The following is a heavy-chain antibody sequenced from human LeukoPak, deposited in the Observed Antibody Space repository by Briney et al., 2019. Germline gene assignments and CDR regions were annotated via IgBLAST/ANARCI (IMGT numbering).Heavy chain of an antibody. D-gene: IGHD6-19*01. V-gene: IGHV1-24*01. CDR1: GYTLTELS. J-gene: IGHJ5*02. CDR2: FNPEDGKT. Sequence: VASVKVSCKVSGYTLTELSMHWVRQAPGKGLEWMGGFNPEDGKTIYAQKFQGRVTMTEDTSTDTAYMELSSLRSEDTAVYYCATDRRVEQWLVRGWFDPWGQGTLVTVSS. CDR3: ATDRRVEQWLVRGWFDP.